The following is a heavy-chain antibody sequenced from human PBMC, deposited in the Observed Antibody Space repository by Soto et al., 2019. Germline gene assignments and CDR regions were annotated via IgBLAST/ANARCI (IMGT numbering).Heavy chain of an antibody. CDR3: ARVTGTKGRWFDP. D-gene: IGHD1-7*01. CDR1: GDSVSSNSAA. V-gene: IGHV6-1*01. Sequence: PSQTLSLTCAISGDSVSSNSAAWNWIRQYPSRGLEWLGRTYYRSKWYNDYAVSVKSRITINPDTSKNQFSLQLNSVTPEDTAVYYCARVTGTKGRWFDPWGQGTLVTVSS. J-gene: IGHJ5*02. CDR2: TYYRSKWYN.